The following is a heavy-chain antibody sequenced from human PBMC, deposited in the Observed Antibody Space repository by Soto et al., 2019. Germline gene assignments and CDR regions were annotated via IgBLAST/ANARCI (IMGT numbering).Heavy chain of an antibody. J-gene: IGHJ4*02. CDR3: ARRIVSTETFDY. D-gene: IGHD5-12*01. CDR1: GGSLTSYY. CDR2: VYYTGIA. Sequence: QVQLQESGPGLVKPSETLSLTCTVSGGSLTSYYWSWIRQPPGKGLEWIGFVYYTGIARYNPSLKSRVXLXVYXSKHQFSLKPTSVTAADPAIYYCARRIVSTETFDYWGQGTLVTVSS. V-gene: IGHV4-59*08.